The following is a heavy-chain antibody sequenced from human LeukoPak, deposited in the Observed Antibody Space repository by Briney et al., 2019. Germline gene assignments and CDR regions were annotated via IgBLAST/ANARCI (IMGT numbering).Heavy chain of an antibody. CDR2: IIPIFGTA. CDR1: GGTFSSYA. Sequence: SVKVSCKASGGTFSSYAISWVRQAPGQGLEWMGGIIPIFGTANYAQKFQGRVTITTDGSTSTAYMELSSLRSEDTAVYYCARDGASIFGVVITFDYWGQGTLVTVSS. J-gene: IGHJ4*02. CDR3: ARDGASIFGVVITFDY. D-gene: IGHD3-3*01. V-gene: IGHV1-69*05.